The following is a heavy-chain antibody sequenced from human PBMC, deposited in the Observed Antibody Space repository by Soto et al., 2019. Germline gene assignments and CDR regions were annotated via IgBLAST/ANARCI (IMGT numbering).Heavy chain of an antibody. CDR1: GDVFRSYG. D-gene: IGHD2-8*01. V-gene: IGHV1-69*13. Sequence: GASVKVSCKASGDVFRSYGINWVRQAPGQGLEWMGGIIPISGTTNYAQKFQGRVAITADESTDTVYMELSRLRSEDKAVYFCARVRCFNGLCHTADYGMDVWGQGTTVTVS. CDR2: IIPISGTT. J-gene: IGHJ6*02. CDR3: ARVRCFNGLCHTADYGMDV.